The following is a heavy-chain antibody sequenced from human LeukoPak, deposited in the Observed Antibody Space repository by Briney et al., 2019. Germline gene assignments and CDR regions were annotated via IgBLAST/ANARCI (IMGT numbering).Heavy chain of an antibody. CDR2: INPSGGST. D-gene: IGHD6-19*01. J-gene: IGHJ6*02. Sequence: ASVKVSCKASGYTFTSYYMHWVRQAPGQGLEWMGIINPSGGSTSYAQKFQGRVTMTRGTSTSTVYMELSSLRSEDTAVYYCAREILAVADNYYYYGMDVWGQGTTVTVSS. CDR3: AREILAVADNYYYYGMDV. CDR1: GYTFTSYY. V-gene: IGHV1-46*01.